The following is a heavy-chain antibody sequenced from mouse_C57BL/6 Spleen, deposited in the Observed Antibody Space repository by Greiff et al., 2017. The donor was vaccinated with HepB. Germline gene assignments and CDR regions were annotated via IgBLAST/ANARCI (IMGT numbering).Heavy chain of an antibody. J-gene: IGHJ3*01. D-gene: IGHD2-4*01. Sequence: EVKLMESGGGLVKPGGSLKLSCAASGFTFSSYAMSWVRQTPEKRLEWVATISDGGSYTYYPDNVKGRFTISRDNAKNNLYLQMSHLKSEDTAMYYCARDEGDYDAWFAYWGQGTLVTVSA. CDR2: ISDGGSYT. CDR1: GFTFSSYA. V-gene: IGHV5-4*01. CDR3: ARDEGDYDAWFAY.